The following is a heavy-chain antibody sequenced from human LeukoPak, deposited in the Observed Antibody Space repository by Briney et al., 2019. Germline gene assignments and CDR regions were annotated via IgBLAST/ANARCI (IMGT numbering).Heavy chain of an antibody. CDR3: ARGGSGYYFAFDY. V-gene: IGHV3-21*01. J-gene: IGHJ4*02. Sequence: GXXLRLSCAASGFTFSSYSMNWVRQAPGKGLEWVSSISSSSSYIYYADSVKGRFTISRDNAKNSLYLQMNSLRAEDTAVYYCARGGSGYYFAFDYWGQGTLVTVSS. CDR2: ISSSSSYI. CDR1: GFTFSSYS. D-gene: IGHD3-3*01.